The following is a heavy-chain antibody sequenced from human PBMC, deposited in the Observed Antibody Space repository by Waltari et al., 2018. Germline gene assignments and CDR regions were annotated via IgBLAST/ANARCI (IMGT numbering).Heavy chain of an antibody. D-gene: IGHD1-1*01. CDR2: ISGSGTKT. J-gene: IGHJ4*02. CDR1: GFSFRTFA. V-gene: IGHV3-23*04. CDR3: AKRVLEGSNWADKMGFDY. Sequence: EVQMVESGGGLAQPGGSLRLSCAVSGFSFRTFAMNWVRQAPGKGLEWVAVISGSGTKTYYADSVKGRFTISRDNSKDTLYLQMNSLRDEDTAVYYCAKRVLEGSNWADKMGFDYWGQGTLVTVSS.